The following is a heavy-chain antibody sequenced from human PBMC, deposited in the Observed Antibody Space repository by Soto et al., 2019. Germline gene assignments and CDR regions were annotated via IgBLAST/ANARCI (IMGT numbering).Heavy chain of an antibody. CDR1: GYTFTSYA. D-gene: IGHD3-10*01. CDR2: INAGNGNT. V-gene: IGHV1-3*01. CDR3: TREGSAPYYYYGMDA. J-gene: IGHJ6*02. Sequence: GASVKVSCKASGYTFTSYAMHCVRQAPGQRLEWMGWINAGNGNTNYAQNLQGRVIMTADTSTSTAYMELRSLRSDDTAIYYCTREGSAPYYYYGMDAWGQGTTVTVSS.